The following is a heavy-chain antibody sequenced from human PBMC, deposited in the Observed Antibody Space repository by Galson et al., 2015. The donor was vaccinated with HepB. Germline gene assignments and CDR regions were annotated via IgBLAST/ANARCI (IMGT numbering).Heavy chain of an antibody. CDR3: ARDRKDAGYSSGWWAGYYYYGMDV. J-gene: IGHJ6*02. Sequence: SVKVSCKASGYTFTNYAMNWVRQAPGQGLEWMGWINTNTGNPTYAQGFTGRFVFSLDTSVSTAYLQISSLKTEDTAVYYCARDRKDAGYSSGWWAGYYYYGMDVWGQGTTVTVSS. CDR2: INTNTGNP. CDR1: GYTFTNYA. D-gene: IGHD6-19*01. V-gene: IGHV7-4-1*02.